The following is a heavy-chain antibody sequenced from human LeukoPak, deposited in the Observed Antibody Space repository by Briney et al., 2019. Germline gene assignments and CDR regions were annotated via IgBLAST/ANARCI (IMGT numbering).Heavy chain of an antibody. CDR3: AKDVSSGWPKRNDY. J-gene: IGHJ4*02. Sequence: GGSLRPSCAASGFTFSSYGMSWVRQAPGKGLEWVSAISGSGGSTYNADSVKGRFTISRDNSKNTLYLQMNSLRAEDTAVYYCAKDVSSGWPKRNDYWGQGTLVTVSS. D-gene: IGHD6-19*01. CDR1: GFTFSSYG. CDR2: ISGSGGST. V-gene: IGHV3-23*01.